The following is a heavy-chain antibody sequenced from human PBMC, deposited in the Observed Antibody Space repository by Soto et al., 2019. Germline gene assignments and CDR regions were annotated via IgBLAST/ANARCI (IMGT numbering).Heavy chain of an antibody. CDR1: GFTFSSYS. Sequence: PGGSLRLSCAASGFTFSSYSMNWVRQAPGQGLEWVSSISSSSSYIYYADSVKGRFTISRDNAKNSLYLQMNSLRAEDTAVYYWARTDIVLVPAYSDITVYYGMDVWCQGTTVTVSS. J-gene: IGHJ6*02. D-gene: IGHD2-2*01. V-gene: IGHV3-21*01. CDR2: ISSSSSYI. CDR3: ARTDIVLVPAYSDITVYYGMDV.